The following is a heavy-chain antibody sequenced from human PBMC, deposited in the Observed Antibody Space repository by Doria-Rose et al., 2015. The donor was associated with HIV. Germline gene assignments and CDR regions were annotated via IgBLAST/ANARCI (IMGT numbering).Heavy chain of an antibody. V-gene: IGHV3-15*07. CDR1: GFTFSNAW. Sequence: PGGSLRLSCAASGFTFSNAWMNWVRQAPGKGLEWVGRINRKSHGGTTDYAAPVKGRFTISRDDSKDTLYLHMDSLKTEDTAVYFCTTDLVVVADDAYGIRGQGTVVTVSS. J-gene: IGHJ3*02. CDR2: INRKSHGGTT. D-gene: IGHD2-15*01. CDR3: TTDLVVVADDAYGI.